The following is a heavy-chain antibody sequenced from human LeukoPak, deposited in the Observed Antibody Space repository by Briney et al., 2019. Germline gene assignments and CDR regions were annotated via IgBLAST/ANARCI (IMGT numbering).Heavy chain of an antibody. CDR3: AKWESNLDY. J-gene: IGHJ4*02. V-gene: IGHV3-30*18. D-gene: IGHD1-26*01. Sequence: GSLRLSCAASGFTFSSYGMHWVRQAPGKGLEWVAVISYDGSNKYYADSVKGRFTISRDNSKNTLYLQMNSLRAEDTAVYYCAKWESNLDYWGQGTLVTVSS. CDR1: GFTFSSYG. CDR2: ISYDGSNK.